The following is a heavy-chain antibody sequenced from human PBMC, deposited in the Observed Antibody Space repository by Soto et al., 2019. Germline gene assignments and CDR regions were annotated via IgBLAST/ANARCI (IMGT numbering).Heavy chain of an antibody. CDR3: ARPLYTFPSSSSYFYMDV. J-gene: IGHJ6*03. CDR2: ASYSGRT. V-gene: IGHV4-39*01. D-gene: IGHD2-15*01. CDR1: GGSFSSGAFY. Sequence: QVQLRESGPGLVKPSETLSLTCTVSGGSFSSGAFYWGWIRQPPGKGLEWIGSASYSGRTFYTPSLKSPATISVDSSKNLFSLRLSSVTAADTAVYYCARPLYTFPSSSSYFYMDVWGRGTTVTVSS.